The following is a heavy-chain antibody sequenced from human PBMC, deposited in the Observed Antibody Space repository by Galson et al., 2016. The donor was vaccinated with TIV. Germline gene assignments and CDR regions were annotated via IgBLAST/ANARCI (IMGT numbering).Heavy chain of an antibody. Sequence: TLSLTCTVSGGSISNGDYSWSWIRQPPGKGPECIGYIYYSGNTNYKPSLESRLVISVDTSQNQFSLRLSSVTAADTGVYYCARVDTTDVTTTWYFDLWGRGTLVTVSS. CDR3: ARVDTTDVTTTWYFDL. CDR2: IYYSGNT. J-gene: IGHJ2*01. V-gene: IGHV4-30-4*01. D-gene: IGHD4-17*01. CDR1: GGSISNGDYS.